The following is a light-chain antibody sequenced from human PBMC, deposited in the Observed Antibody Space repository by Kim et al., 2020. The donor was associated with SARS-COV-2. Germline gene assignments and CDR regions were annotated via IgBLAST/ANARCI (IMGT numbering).Light chain of an antibody. Sequence: VGERVTMNGRGRQGIRNYLAWDQQKPGKGPKLLIEAESALQKGVPARFSGSGSGTDFTLTISSLQPEDVGTYYWQKYNSAPGTFGQGTKVDIK. CDR3: QKYNSAPGT. V-gene: IGKV1-27*01. J-gene: IGKJ1*01. CDR1: QGIRNY. CDR2: AES.